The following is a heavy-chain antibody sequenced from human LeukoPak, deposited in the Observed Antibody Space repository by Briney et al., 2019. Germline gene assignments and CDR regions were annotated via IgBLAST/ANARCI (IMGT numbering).Heavy chain of an antibody. CDR2: IYPGDSDT. Sequence: GQSLKISCKGSGYSFTSYWIGWARPMPGKRLEWMGIIYPGDSDTRYSPSFQGQVTSSAEQSISTAYRQWSSLKASDTAMYYCARRGPYYYDSSGYYYPPDYWGQGTLVTVSS. CDR1: GYSFTSYW. CDR3: ARRGPYYYDSSGYYYPPDY. V-gene: IGHV5-51*01. D-gene: IGHD3-22*01. J-gene: IGHJ4*02.